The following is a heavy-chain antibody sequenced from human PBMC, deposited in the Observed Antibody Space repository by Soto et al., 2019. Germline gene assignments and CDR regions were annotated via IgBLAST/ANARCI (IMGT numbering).Heavy chain of an antibody. J-gene: IGHJ4*02. CDR2: ISSSSSYI. CDR3: ARADDSSGYYAYFDY. Sequence: NPGGSLRLSCAASGFTFSSYSMNWVRQAPGKGLEWVSSISSSSSYIYYADSVKGRFTISRDNAKNSLYLQMNSLRAEDTAVYYCARADDSSGYYAYFDYWGQGTLVTVSS. D-gene: IGHD3-22*01. CDR1: GFTFSSYS. V-gene: IGHV3-21*01.